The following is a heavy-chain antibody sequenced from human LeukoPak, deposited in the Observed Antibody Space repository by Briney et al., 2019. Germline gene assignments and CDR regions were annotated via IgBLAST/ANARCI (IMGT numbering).Heavy chain of an antibody. CDR3: ARTYYSDSRGYWGNGFDP. D-gene: IGHD3-22*01. V-gene: IGHV1-3*01. CDR1: GYTFTSYA. Sequence: ASVKVSCKASGYTFTSYAMHWVRQAPGQRLEWMGWINAGNGNTKYSQKLQGRVTMTTDTSTSTAYMELRSLRSYDTAVYYCARTYYSDSRGYWGNGFDPWGQGTLVTVSS. CDR2: INAGNGNT. J-gene: IGHJ5*02.